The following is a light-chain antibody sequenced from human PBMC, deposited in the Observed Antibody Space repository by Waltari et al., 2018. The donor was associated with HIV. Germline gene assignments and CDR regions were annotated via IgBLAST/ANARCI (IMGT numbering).Light chain of an antibody. Sequence: SYELTQPPSVSVSPGQTARITCSGDALPKQYAYWYQQKPGQAPVLVIYKDSERPPGIPERFSGSSSGKTGTLTISGVQAEDEADYYCQSADSSGTPVFGGGTKLTVL. J-gene: IGLJ2*01. CDR3: QSADSSGTPV. CDR2: KDS. CDR1: ALPKQY. V-gene: IGLV3-25*03.